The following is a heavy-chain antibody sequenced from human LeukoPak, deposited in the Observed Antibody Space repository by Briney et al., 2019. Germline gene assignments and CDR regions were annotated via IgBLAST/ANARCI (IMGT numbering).Heavy chain of an antibody. V-gene: IGHV3-33*01. CDR2: IWYDGSQR. J-gene: IGHJ4*02. CDR3: ATSSPRNYFDH. CDR1: GFIFSTYG. Sequence: GGSLRLSCVASGFIFSTYGLHWVRQSPGRGLEWVAVIWYDGSQRYYADSVKGRFTISRDDSQHTIYLQMDSLRAEDTAVYYCATSSPRNYFDHWGQGTLVTVSS. D-gene: IGHD1-14*01.